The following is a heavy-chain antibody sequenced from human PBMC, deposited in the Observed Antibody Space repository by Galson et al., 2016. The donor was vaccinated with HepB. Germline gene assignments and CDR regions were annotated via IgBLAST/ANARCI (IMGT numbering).Heavy chain of an antibody. V-gene: IGHV3-23*01. D-gene: IGHD5-18*01. CDR1: GFTFSTYA. J-gene: IGHJ6*02. Sequence: SLRLSCAASGFTFSTYAMSWVRQGPGKGLEWVSGVSGSGSSTDYADSVKGRFTISRDNSKNTLYLQMNSLRAEDTAVYYCAKDGLMVNAGYYYGVDVWGQGTTVTVSS. CDR3: AKDGLMVNAGYYYGVDV. CDR2: VSGSGSST.